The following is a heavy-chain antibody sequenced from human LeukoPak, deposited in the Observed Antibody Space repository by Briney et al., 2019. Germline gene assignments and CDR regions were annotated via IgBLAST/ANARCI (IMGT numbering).Heavy chain of an antibody. D-gene: IGHD5-12*01. J-gene: IGHJ4*02. Sequence: GGSLRLSCAASGFTFSSYAMTWFRQAPGKGLGWVSAISGGGGITYYAAYVEGRFIISRDNSKKTLYLQMNSRRAVDTAVYYCSKLGLVARYYFDYWGEGTLVTVSS. CDR1: GFTFSSYA. CDR2: ISGGGGIT. CDR3: SKLGLVARYYFDY. V-gene: IGHV3-23*01.